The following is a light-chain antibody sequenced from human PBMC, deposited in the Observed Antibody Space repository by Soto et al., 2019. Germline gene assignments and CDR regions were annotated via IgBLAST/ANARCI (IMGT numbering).Light chain of an antibody. Sequence: IVLTQSPATLSLSPGERATFSCRASQSVSSYLAWYQQKLGQAPRLLIYDASNRATGIPARFSGSGSGTDFTLTISSLEPEDFAVYYCQQRSNWPPTFGQGAKVDIK. CDR2: DAS. CDR3: QQRSNWPPT. J-gene: IGKJ1*01. V-gene: IGKV3-11*01. CDR1: QSVSSY.